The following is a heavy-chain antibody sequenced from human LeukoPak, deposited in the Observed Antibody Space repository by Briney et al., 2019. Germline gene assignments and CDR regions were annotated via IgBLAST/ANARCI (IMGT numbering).Heavy chain of an antibody. CDR1: GGPISSYY. J-gene: IGHJ4*02. Sequence: SETLSLTCSVHGGPISSYYWTWIRQPAGKGLKWIVRIYPSGSTNYTQSFQSRVTMSVDTSKSKFSLKLRCVTAADTAVYYCARENSGSYRVFDYWGQGTLVTVSS. CDR2: IYPSGST. V-gene: IGHV4-4*07. D-gene: IGHD1-26*01. CDR3: ARENSGSYRVFDY.